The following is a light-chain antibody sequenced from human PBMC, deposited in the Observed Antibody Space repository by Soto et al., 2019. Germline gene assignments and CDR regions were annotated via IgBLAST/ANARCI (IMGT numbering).Light chain of an antibody. CDR2: DVS. CDR1: SSDVGGYNY. Sequence: QSALTQPASVSGSPGQSITISCTGTSSDVGGYNYVSWYQQHPGKAPKLMIYDVSNRPSGVSNRFSGSKSGNTASLTISGLQAEDEADYYCSSYTSSSTLAWVFGTGTKLTGL. J-gene: IGLJ1*01. CDR3: SSYTSSSTLAWV. V-gene: IGLV2-14*01.